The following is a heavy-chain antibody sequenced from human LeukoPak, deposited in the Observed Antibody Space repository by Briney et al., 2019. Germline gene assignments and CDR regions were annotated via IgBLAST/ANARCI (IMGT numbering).Heavy chain of an antibody. CDR2: ISSSGSTI. CDR3: AGGRHDYGDYDNWFDP. Sequence: GGSLRLSCAASGFTFSDYYMSWIRQAPGKGLEWVSYISSSGSTIYYADSVKGRFTISKDNAKNSLYLQMNSLRAEDTAVYYCAGGRHDYGDYDNWFDPWGQGTLVTVSS. V-gene: IGHV3-11*01. J-gene: IGHJ5*02. D-gene: IGHD4-17*01. CDR1: GFTFSDYY.